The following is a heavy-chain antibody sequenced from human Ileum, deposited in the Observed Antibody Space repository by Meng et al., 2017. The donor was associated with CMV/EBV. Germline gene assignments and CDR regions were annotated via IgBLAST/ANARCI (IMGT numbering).Heavy chain of an antibody. CDR3: ARVWGIAVRPLDY. Sequence: GTGVVTPTQALSLTCTVSGDSIRSGSYYGSWLRQTPGKGLEWIGHIHDSGSTYYNPSLQSRVTISVDTSKNQFSLKLSSVTAADTAVYYCARVWGIAVRPLDYWGQGTLVTVSS. CDR1: GDSIRSGSYY. V-gene: IGHV4-30-4*01. CDR2: IHDSGST. J-gene: IGHJ4*02. D-gene: IGHD6-6*01.